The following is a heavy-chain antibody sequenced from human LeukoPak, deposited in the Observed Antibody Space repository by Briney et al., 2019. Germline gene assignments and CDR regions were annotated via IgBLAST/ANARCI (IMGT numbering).Heavy chain of an antibody. D-gene: IGHD3-3*01. CDR1: GFTFSSYG. J-gene: IGHJ4*02. Sequence: PGRSLRLSCAASGFTFSSYGMHWVRQAPGKGLEWVALVWYDGSNQSYADSVKGRFTISRDNSKHTLFLQVNSLRAEDTAVYYCARDGSFWRGYPYYFDYWGQGTLVTVSS. V-gene: IGHV3-33*01. CDR2: VWYDGSNQ. CDR3: ARDGSFWRGYPYYFDY.